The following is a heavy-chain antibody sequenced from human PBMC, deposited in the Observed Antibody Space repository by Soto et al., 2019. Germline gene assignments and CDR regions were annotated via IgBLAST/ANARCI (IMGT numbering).Heavy chain of an antibody. CDR2: ISGSGNTI. CDR3: AKVGYDTFGYYLRSFDC. Sequence: GGSLRLSCATSGFTFSTNAMGWVRQAPGMGLEFVSLISGSGNTIYYADSVKGRFTTSRDNSMNTVSLQMNSLRAEDTAVYYCAKVGYDTFGYYLRSFDCWGQGTLVTVSS. J-gene: IGHJ4*02. V-gene: IGHV3-23*01. CDR1: GFTFSTNA. D-gene: IGHD2-2*03.